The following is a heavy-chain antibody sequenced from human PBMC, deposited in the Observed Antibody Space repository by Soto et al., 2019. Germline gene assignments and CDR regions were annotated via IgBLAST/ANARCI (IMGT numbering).Heavy chain of an antibody. CDR2: IYHTGST. J-gene: IGHJ4*02. CDR3: AAKLGTTHYFDF. Sequence: SGTLSLTCSVSGDPVSSGSYYWTWVRQHPVKGLEWIGYIYHTGSTYYNPSLQSRLIMSIDTSKNQFSLHLYSVTAADTAVYFCAAKLGTTHYFDFWGQGSLVTVSS. V-gene: IGHV4-31*03. CDR1: GDPVSSGSYY. D-gene: IGHD7-27*01.